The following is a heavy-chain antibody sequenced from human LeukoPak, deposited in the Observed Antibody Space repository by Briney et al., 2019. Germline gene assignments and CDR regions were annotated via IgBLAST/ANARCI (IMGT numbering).Heavy chain of an antibody. Sequence: ASVKVSCKASGYAFTTYGFSWVRQAPGQGLEWMGWISAYNGNTNYAQKLQGRVTMTTDTSTSTAYMELRSLRSDDTAVYYCARDQGVVIVPAAIKYWGQGTLVTVSS. CDR1: GYAFTTYG. J-gene: IGHJ4*02. D-gene: IGHD2-2*02. CDR3: ARDQGVVIVPAAIKY. V-gene: IGHV1-18*01. CDR2: ISAYNGNT.